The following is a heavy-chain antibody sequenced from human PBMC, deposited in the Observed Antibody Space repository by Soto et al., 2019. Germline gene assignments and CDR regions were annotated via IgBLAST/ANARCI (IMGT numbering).Heavy chain of an antibody. D-gene: IGHD3-9*01. Sequence: ITLKETGPTLVGPTLHLTLTRAFSGFSLSTSGVGAGWIRHPPGTALEWLAVIYWDDSKHYSPALRSTLTITKDTSKNQVVLTMTNMDPMDTGTYDYAHKGPEDWPLDDWGQGTLVTLAS. CDR2: IYWDDSK. CDR1: GFSLSTSGVG. V-gene: IGHV2-5*02. CDR3: AHKGPEDWPLDD. J-gene: IGHJ4*02.